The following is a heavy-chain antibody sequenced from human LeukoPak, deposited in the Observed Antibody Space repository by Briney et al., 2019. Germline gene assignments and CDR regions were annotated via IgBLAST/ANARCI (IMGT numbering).Heavy chain of an antibody. V-gene: IGHV4-31*03. CDR3: ARTVLLWFGELLGGWFDP. CDR1: GGSIIGYY. Sequence: SETLSLTCTVSGGSIIGYYWSWIRQHPGKGLEWIGYIYYSGSTYYNPSLKSRVTISVDTPKNQFSLKLSSVTAADTAVYYCARTVLLWFGELLGGWFDPWGQGTLVTVSS. D-gene: IGHD3-10*01. CDR2: IYYSGST. J-gene: IGHJ5*02.